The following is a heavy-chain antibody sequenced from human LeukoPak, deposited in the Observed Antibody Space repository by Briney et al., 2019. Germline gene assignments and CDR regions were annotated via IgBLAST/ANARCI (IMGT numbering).Heavy chain of an antibody. CDR1: GYTFTGYY. J-gene: IGHJ3*02. D-gene: IGHD2-2*01. Sequence: ASVKVSCEASGYTFTGYYMHWVRQAPGQGLEWMGWINPNSGGTNYAQKFQGRVTMTRDTSISTAYMELSRLRSDDTAVYYCATKEYCSSTSCYSLDAFDIWGQGTMVTVSS. V-gene: IGHV1-2*02. CDR3: ATKEYCSSTSCYSLDAFDI. CDR2: INPNSGGT.